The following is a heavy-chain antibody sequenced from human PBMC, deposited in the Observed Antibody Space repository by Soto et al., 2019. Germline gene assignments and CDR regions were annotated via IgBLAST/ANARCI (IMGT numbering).Heavy chain of an antibody. CDR2: ISDGGGST. Sequence: GGSLRLSCAASGFTVSNVWMTWVRQTAGKGLEWVSVISDGGGSTYYADSVKGRFTISRDNSKNTLYLQMNSLRAEDTAVYYCAKCPGSGCARSYFHYWGRGTLVTVSS. J-gene: IGHJ4*02. CDR3: AKCPGSGCARSYFHY. V-gene: IGHV3-23*01. D-gene: IGHD2-8*01. CDR1: GFTVSNVW.